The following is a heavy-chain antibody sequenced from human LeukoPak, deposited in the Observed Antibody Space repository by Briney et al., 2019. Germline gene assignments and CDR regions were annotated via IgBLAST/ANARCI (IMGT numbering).Heavy chain of an antibody. J-gene: IGHJ4*02. CDR2: ISGSGGST. D-gene: IGHD1-1*01. CDR3: AKDRVGTTMPYYFDY. Sequence: GSLRLSCAASGFTFSSYAMSWVRQAPGKGLEWVSAISGSGGSTYYADSVKGRFTISRDNSKNTLYLQMNSLRAEDTAVYYCAKDRVGTTMPYYFDYWGQGTLVTVSS. CDR1: GFTFSSYA. V-gene: IGHV3-23*01.